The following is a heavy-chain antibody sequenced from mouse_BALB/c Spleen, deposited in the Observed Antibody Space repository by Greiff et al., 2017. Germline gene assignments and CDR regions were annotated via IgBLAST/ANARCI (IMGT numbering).Heavy chain of an antibody. Sequence: EVQLVESGPELVKPGASVKISCKASGYSFTGYNMNWVKQSNGKSLEWIGNIDPYYGGTSYNQKFKGKATLTVDKSSSTAYMQLKSLTSEDSAVYYCARYDYGGAWFAYWGQGTLVTVSA. CDR2: IDPYYGGT. V-gene: IGHV1S135*01. J-gene: IGHJ3*01. CDR3: ARYDYGGAWFAY. D-gene: IGHD2-4*01. CDR1: GYSFTGYN.